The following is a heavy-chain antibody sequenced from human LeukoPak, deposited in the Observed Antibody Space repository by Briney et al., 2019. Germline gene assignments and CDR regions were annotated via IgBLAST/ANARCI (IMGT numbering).Heavy chain of an antibody. CDR2: FDPEDGET. J-gene: IGHJ6*02. D-gene: IGHD3-9*01. CDR3: ATEGRYFDWTRPLGDYYYGMDV. Sequence: ASVKVSCKVSGYTLTELSMHWVRQAPGKGLEWMGGFDPEDGETIYAQKFQGRVTMTEDTSTDTAYMELSSLRSEDTAVYYCATEGRYFDWTRPLGDYYYGMDVWGQGTTVTVSS. CDR1: GYTLTELS. V-gene: IGHV1-24*01.